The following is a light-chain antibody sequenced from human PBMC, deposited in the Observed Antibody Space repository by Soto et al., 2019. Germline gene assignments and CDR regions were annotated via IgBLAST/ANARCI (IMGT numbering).Light chain of an antibody. CDR1: TGAVTSGHY. CDR3: LLSYSGDWV. Sequence: QAVVTQEPSLTVSPGGTVTLTCGSSTGAVTSGHYPYWFQQKPGQAPRTLIYDTRNKHSWTPARFSGSLLGGKAALTLSGAQPEDEAEYYCLLSYSGDWVFGGGTKLTVL. J-gene: IGLJ3*02. V-gene: IGLV7-46*01. CDR2: DTR.